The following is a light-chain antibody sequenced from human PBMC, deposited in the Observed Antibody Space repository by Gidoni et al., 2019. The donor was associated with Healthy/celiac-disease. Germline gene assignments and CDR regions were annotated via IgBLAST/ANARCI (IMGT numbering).Light chain of an antibody. Sequence: DIQMTQSPSSLSASVGDRVTITCRARQSISSYLNWYQQKPGKAPKLLIYAASSLQSGVPSRFSGSGSGTDFTLTISSLQPEDFATYYCQQSYSTLTFGPGTKVDIK. CDR3: QQSYSTLT. J-gene: IGKJ3*01. V-gene: IGKV1-39*01. CDR2: AAS. CDR1: QSISSY.